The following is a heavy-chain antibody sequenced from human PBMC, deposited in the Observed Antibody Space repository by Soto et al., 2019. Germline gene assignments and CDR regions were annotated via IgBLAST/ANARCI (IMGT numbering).Heavy chain of an antibody. D-gene: IGHD2-15*01. CDR1: GFTFSSYG. J-gene: IGHJ4*02. V-gene: IGHV3-33*01. CDR3: AREGCSGGSCYPIGE. CDR2: IWYDGSNK. Sequence: QVQLVESGGGVVQPGRSLRLSCAASGFTFSSYGMHWVRQAPGKGLEWVAVIWYDGSNKYYADSVKGRFTISRDNSKNTLSLQMNSLRAEDTAVYYCAREGCSGGSCYPIGEWGQGTLVTVSS.